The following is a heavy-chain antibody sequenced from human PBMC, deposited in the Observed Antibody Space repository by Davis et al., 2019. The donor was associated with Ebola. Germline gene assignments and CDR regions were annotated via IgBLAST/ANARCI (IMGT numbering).Heavy chain of an antibody. V-gene: IGHV4-34*01. J-gene: IGHJ4*02. CDR3: ARHSEYSSSSGAFDI. CDR2: INHSGST. Sequence: MPSETLSLTCAVYGGSFSGYYWSWIRQPPGKGLEWIGEINHSGSTNYNPSLKSRVTISVDTSKNQFSLKLSSVTAADTAVYYCARHSEYSSSSGAFDIWGQGTLATVSS. CDR1: GGSFSGYY. D-gene: IGHD6-6*01.